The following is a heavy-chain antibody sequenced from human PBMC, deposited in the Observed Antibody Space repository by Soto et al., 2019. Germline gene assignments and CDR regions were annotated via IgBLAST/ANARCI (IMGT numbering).Heavy chain of an antibody. CDR2: INPNSGGT. CDR3: ARDLQAMRGMDV. Sequence: ASVKVSCKASGYTFTGYYMHWVRQAPGQGLEWMGWINPNSGGTNYAQKFQGWVTMTRDTSISTAYMELSRLRSDDTAVYYCARDLQAMRGMDVWGQGTTVTVSS. CDR1: GYTFTGYY. V-gene: IGHV1-2*04. J-gene: IGHJ6*02.